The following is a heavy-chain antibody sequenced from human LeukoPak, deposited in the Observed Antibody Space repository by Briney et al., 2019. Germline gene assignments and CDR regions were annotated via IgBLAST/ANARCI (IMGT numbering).Heavy chain of an antibody. J-gene: IGHJ6*03. V-gene: IGHV3-21*01. CDR1: RFSFSDYN. CDR3: ARDRSGWYLNNHYNYMNV. CDR2: ISSSSSYI. Sequence: GGSLRLSCAASRFSFSDYNMNWVRQAPGKGLEWVSSISSSSSYIYYADSVKGRFTISRDNAKNSLYLQMNSLRAEDTAVYYCARDRSGWYLNNHYNYMNVWGKGTTVTISS. D-gene: IGHD6-19*01.